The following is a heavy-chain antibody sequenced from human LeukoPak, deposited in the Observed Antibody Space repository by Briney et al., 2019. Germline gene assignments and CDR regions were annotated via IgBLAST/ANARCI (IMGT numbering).Heavy chain of an antibody. Sequence: ASVKVSCKASGYSFSTHWMHWVRQAPGQGLEWMGWVSSYNGNTNYAQKFQGRVTMTADTSTSTAYMNLRSLRSDDTAVYYCARDGSYYNNWFDPWGQGTLVTVSS. V-gene: IGHV1-18*04. D-gene: IGHD1-26*01. J-gene: IGHJ5*02. CDR2: VSSYNGNT. CDR1: GYSFSTHW. CDR3: ARDGSYYNNWFDP.